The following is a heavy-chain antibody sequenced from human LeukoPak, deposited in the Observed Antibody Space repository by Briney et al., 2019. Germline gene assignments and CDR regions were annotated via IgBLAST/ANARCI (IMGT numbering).Heavy chain of an antibody. J-gene: IGHJ6*03. CDR1: GGTFSSYA. CDR2: IIRIFGTA. CDR3: ARDGNVHSHYYYYMDV. V-gene: IGHV1-69*06. D-gene: IGHD1-1*01. Sequence: SVKVSCKASGGTFSSYAISWVRQAPGQGLEWMGRIIRIFGTANYAQKFQGRVTITADKSTSTAYMELSSLRSEDTAVYYCARDGNVHSHYYYYMDVWCKGTMVTVSS.